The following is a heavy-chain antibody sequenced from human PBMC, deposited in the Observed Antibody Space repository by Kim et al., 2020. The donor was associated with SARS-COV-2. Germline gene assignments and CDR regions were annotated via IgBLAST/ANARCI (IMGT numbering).Heavy chain of an antibody. D-gene: IGHD6-19*01. J-gene: IGHJ6*04. CDR3: ARGQQQWLTSIDLYYYYGMDV. CDR2: IYSGGST. V-gene: IGHV3-66*02. CDR1: GFTVSSNY. Sequence: GGSLRLSCAASGFTVSSNYMSWVRQAPGKGLEWVSVIYSGGSTNYADSVNGRFTISRDNSKNTLYLHMNSLRAEDTAVYYCARGQQQWLTSIDLYYYYGMDVWGEGTTVTVSS.